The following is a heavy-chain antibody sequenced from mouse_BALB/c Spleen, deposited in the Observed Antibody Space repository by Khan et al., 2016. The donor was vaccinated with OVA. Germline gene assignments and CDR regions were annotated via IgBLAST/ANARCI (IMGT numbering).Heavy chain of an antibody. J-gene: IGHJ4*01. CDR1: GYSITSDYA. V-gene: IGHV3-2*02. Sequence: EVKLLESGPGLVKPSQSLSLTCTVTGYSITSDYAWNWIRQFPGNKLEWMGYISSSGSTNYNPAHKSRISITRDTSKNQFFLQLNSVTTEDTATYYCASDGSRYNYAMDYWGQGTSVTVSS. CDR3: ASDGSRYNYAMDY. CDR2: ISSSGST. D-gene: IGHD2-3*01.